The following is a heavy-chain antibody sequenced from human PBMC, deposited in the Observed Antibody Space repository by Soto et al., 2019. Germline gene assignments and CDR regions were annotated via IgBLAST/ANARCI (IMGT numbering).Heavy chain of an antibody. CDR1: EFTFSHYA. Sequence: GSLRLSCVASEFTFSHYAMNWVRQAPGKGLEWVSSISAKSDRMYLADPVQGRFTISRDNSKNTLFLQMNSLSAEDTAVYYCAKGQLSIGSPLFDSWGQGTQVTVSS. D-gene: IGHD1-26*01. J-gene: IGHJ4*02. CDR3: AKGQLSIGSPLFDS. CDR2: ISAKSDRM. V-gene: IGHV3-23*01.